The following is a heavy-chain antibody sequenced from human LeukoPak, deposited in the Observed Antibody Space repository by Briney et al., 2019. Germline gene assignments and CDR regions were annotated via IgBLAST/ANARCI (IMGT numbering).Heavy chain of an antibody. V-gene: IGHV4-34*01. Sequence: SETLPLTCAVYGGSFSGYYWSWIRQPPGKGLEWIGEINHSGSTNYNPSLKSRVTISVDTSKNQFSLKLSSVTAADTAVYYCARGSLPYSYYYMDVWGKGTTVTVSS. CDR2: INHSGST. J-gene: IGHJ6*03. CDR3: ARGSLPYSYYYMDV. CDR1: GGSFSGYY.